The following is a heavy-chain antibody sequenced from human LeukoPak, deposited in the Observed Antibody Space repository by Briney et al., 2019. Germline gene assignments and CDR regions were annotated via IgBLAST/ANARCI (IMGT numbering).Heavy chain of an antibody. CDR2: IIPIFGTV. V-gene: IGHV1-69*13. CDR1: GYTLTELS. Sequence: SVKVSCKVSGYTLTELSMHWVRQAPGQGLEWMGGIIPIFGTVNYAQKFQGRVTITADESTSTAYMELSSLRSEDTAVYYCARTVVYSSSSPYYYGMDVWGQGTTVTVSS. D-gene: IGHD6-6*01. CDR3: ARTVVYSSSSPYYYGMDV. J-gene: IGHJ6*02.